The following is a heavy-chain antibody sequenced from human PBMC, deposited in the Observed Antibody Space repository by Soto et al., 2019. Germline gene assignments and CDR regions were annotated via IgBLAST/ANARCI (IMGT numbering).Heavy chain of an antibody. Sequence: QVQLVESGGGVVQPGRSLRLSCAASGFTFSSYGMHWVRQAPGKGLEWVAVIWYDGSNIYYADSVKGRFTISRDNSKNTMYLQMNSMRAEDTAVYYCARAWDSYGMDVWGQGTTVTVSS. D-gene: IGHD1-26*01. CDR1: GFTFSSYG. CDR3: ARAWDSYGMDV. CDR2: IWYDGSNI. V-gene: IGHV3-33*01. J-gene: IGHJ6*02.